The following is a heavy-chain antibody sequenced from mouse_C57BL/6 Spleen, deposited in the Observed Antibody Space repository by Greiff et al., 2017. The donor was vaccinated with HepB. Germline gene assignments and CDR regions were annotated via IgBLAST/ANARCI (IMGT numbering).Heavy chain of an antibody. V-gene: IGHV14-4*01. CDR1: GFNIKDDY. CDR3: TTLDYYGSRTGFAY. J-gene: IGHJ3*01. Sequence: EVHLVESGAELVRPGASVKLSCTASGFNIKDDYMHWVKQRPEQGLEWIGWIDPENGDTEYASKFQGKATITADTSSNTAYLQLSSLTSEDTAVYYCTTLDYYGSRTGFAYWGQGTLVTVSA. D-gene: IGHD1-1*01. CDR2: IDPENGDT.